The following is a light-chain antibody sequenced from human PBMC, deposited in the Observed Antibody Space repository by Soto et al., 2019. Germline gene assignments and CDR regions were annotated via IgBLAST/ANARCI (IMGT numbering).Light chain of an antibody. CDR3: QHYDISSWT. CDR2: AAS. J-gene: IGKJ1*01. CDR1: QSITTYY. Sequence: IVLTQSPGSLSLSPGERATLSCRASQSITTYYFAWYQQKPGQAPRPLLYAASNRATGIPGRFSGSGFGTDFTLTISRLEPEDFAVYYCQHYDISSWTFGQGTKVDIK. V-gene: IGKV3-20*01.